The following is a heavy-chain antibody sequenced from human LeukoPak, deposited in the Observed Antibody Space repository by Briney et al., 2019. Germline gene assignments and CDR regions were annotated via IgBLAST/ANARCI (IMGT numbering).Heavy chain of an antibody. CDR2: IYNSGST. D-gene: IGHD6-19*01. CDR1: GGSISSYY. Sequence: SETLSLTCTVSGGSISSYYWSWIRQPPGKGLEWIGYIYNSGSTNSNPSLESRVTISVETSKNQFSLKVSSVAAADTAVYYCANVRIAVAGTSEGYWGQGILVTVSS. V-gene: IGHV4-59*01. CDR3: ANVRIAVAGTSEGY. J-gene: IGHJ4*02.